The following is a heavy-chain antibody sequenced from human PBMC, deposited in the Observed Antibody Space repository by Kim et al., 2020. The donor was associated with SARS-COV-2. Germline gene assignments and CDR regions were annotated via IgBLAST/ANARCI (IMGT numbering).Heavy chain of an antibody. V-gene: IGHV5-10-1*01. D-gene: IGHD3-9*01. CDR3: ATILTGYYNY. J-gene: IGHJ4*02. Sequence: GESLKISCKGSGYSFTSYWISWVRQMPGKGLEWMGRIDPSDSYTNYSPSFQGHVTISADKSISTAYLQWSSLKASDTAMYYCATILTGYYNYWGQGTLVTVSS. CDR1: GYSFTSYW. CDR2: IDPSDSYT.